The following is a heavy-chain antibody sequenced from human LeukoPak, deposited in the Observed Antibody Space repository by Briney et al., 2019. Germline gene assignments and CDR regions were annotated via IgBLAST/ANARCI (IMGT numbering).Heavy chain of an antibody. CDR3: ARGAIQLWSRSPFDY. CDR1: GYTFTSYG. CDR2: ISAYNGNT. J-gene: IGHJ4*02. Sequence: ASVKVSCKASGYTFTSYGISWVRQAPGQGLEWMGWISAYNGNTNYAQKLQGRVTMTTDTSTSTAYMGLRSLRSDDTAVYYCARGAIQLWSRSPFDYWGQGTPVTVSS. V-gene: IGHV1-18*01. D-gene: IGHD5-18*01.